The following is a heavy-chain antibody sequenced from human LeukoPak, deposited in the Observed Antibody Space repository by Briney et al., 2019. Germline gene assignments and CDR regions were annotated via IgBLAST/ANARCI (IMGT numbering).Heavy chain of an antibody. J-gene: IGHJ5*02. CDR3: ARGAESGSGSLYWFDP. V-gene: IGHV4-4*02. D-gene: IGHD3-10*01. CDR1: GGSISSSNW. CDR2: IYHSGST. Sequence: SETLSLTCAVSGGSISSSNWWSWVRQPPGKGLEWIGEIYHSGSTNYNPSLKSRVTISVDKSKNQFSLKLSSVTAADTAVYYCARGAESGSGSLYWFDPWGQGTLVTVSS.